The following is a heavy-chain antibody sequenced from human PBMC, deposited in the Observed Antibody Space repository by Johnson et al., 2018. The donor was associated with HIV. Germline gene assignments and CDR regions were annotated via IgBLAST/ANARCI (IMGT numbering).Heavy chain of an antibody. Sequence: QMLLMESGGGLVKPGGSLRLSCAASGFTFSDYYMSWIRQAPGKGLEWVSYISSSGSTIYYADSVKGRFTISRDNAKNSLYLQMNSLRAEDTAVYYCAIVGIFGVAPDDAFDIWGQGTMVTVSS. J-gene: IGHJ3*02. CDR2: ISSSGSTI. V-gene: IGHV3-11*01. D-gene: IGHD3-3*01. CDR3: AIVGIFGVAPDDAFDI. CDR1: GFTFSDYY.